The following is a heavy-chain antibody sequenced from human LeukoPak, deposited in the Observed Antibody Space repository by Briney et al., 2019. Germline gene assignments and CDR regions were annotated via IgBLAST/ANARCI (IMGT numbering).Heavy chain of an antibody. J-gene: IGHJ6*03. CDR3: TRGSIAYYYMDV. CDR1: GGSISSYY. Sequence: SETLSLTCTVSGGSISSYYWSWIRQPPGKGLEWIGNIYYSGSTNYNPSLKSRVTISVDTSKNQFSLKLSSVTAADTAVYYCTRGSIAYYYMDVWGKGTTVTVSS. D-gene: IGHD3-22*01. CDR2: IYYSGST. V-gene: IGHV4-59*01.